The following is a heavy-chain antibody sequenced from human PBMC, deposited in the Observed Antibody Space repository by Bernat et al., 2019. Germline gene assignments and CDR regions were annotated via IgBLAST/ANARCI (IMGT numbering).Heavy chain of an antibody. V-gene: IGHV3-30*01. CDR3: AREGGYCSSTSCYDGFDY. Sequence: QVQLVESGGGVVQPGRSLRLSCAAFGFTFSSYAMHWVRQAPGKGLEWVAVISYDGSNKYYADSVKGRFTISRDNSKNTLYLQMNSLRAEDTAVYYCAREGGYCSSTSCYDGFDYWGQGTLVTVSS. CDR2: ISYDGSNK. D-gene: IGHD2-2*01. CDR1: GFTFSSYA. J-gene: IGHJ4*02.